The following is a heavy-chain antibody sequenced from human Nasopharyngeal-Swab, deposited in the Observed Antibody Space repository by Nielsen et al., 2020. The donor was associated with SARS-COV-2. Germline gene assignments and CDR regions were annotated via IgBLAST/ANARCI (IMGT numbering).Heavy chain of an antibody. Sequence: WVRQAPGQGLEWMGIINPSGGSTSYAQKFQGRVTMTRDTSTSTVYMELGSLRSEDTAVYYCARDQKYSGYDGSGYWGQGTLVTVSS. D-gene: IGHD5-12*01. V-gene: IGHV1-46*01. J-gene: IGHJ4*02. CDR3: ARDQKYSGYDGSGY. CDR2: INPSGGST.